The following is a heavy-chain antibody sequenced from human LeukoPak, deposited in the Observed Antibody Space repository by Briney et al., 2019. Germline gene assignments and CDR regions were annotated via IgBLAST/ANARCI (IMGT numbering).Heavy chain of an antibody. CDR3: ARVSMVRGVINRYYFDY. Sequence: SETLSLTCTVSGGSISSGDYYWSWIRQPPGKGLEWIGYIYYSGSTYYNPSLKSRVTISVGTSKNQFSLKLSSVTAADTAVYYCARVSMVRGVINRYYFDYWGQGTLVTVSS. CDR2: IYYSGST. CDR1: GGSISSGDYY. V-gene: IGHV4-30-4*01. D-gene: IGHD3-10*01. J-gene: IGHJ4*02.